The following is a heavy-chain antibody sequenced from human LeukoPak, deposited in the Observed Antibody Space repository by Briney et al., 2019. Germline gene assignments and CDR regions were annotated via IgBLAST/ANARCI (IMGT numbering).Heavy chain of an antibody. Sequence: GGSLRLSCAASGFTFSSYVMNWARQAPGKGLEWVSAISGSGGSTYYADSVKGRFTISRDNSKNTLYLQMNSLRAEDTAVYYCAKAGITIFGVVNYFDYWGQGTLVTVSS. CDR2: ISGSGGST. CDR1: GFTFSSYV. D-gene: IGHD3-3*01. J-gene: IGHJ4*02. CDR3: AKAGITIFGVVNYFDY. V-gene: IGHV3-23*01.